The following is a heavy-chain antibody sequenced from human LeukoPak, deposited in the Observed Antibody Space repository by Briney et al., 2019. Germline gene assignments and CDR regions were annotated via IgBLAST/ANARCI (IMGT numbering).Heavy chain of an antibody. CDR2: IIPIFGTA. Sequence: SVKVSCKASGGTFSSYAISWVRQAPGQGLEWMGGIIPIFGTANYAQKFQGRVTITADKSTSTAYMELSSLRAEDTAVYYCAKDETYYYGSGSYSIDYWGQGTLVTVSS. CDR3: AKDETYYYGSGSYSIDY. V-gene: IGHV1-69*06. J-gene: IGHJ4*02. D-gene: IGHD3-10*01. CDR1: GGTFSSYA.